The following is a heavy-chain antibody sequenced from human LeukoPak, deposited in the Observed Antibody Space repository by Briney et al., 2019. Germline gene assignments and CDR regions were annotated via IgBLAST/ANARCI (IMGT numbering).Heavy chain of an antibody. CDR3: ARGGPGTIVVVPAAEGTFDY. Sequence: PGGSLRLSSAASGFTFDDYGMSWVRQAPGKGLEWVSGINWNGGSTGYADSVKGRFTISRDNAKNSLYLQMNSLRAEDTALYYCARGGPGTIVVVPAAEGTFDYWGQGTLVTVSS. CDR1: GFTFDDYG. D-gene: IGHD2-2*01. CDR2: INWNGGST. V-gene: IGHV3-20*03. J-gene: IGHJ4*02.